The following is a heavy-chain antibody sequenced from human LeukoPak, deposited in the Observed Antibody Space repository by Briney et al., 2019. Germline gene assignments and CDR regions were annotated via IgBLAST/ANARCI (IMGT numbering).Heavy chain of an antibody. J-gene: IGHJ4*02. CDR3: ARGHYDILTGYYRYFDY. D-gene: IGHD3-9*01. CDR2: INTNTGNP. Sequence: ASVKVSCKASGYTFTSYAMNWVRQAPGQGLEWMGWINTNTGNPTYAQGFTGRFVFSLDTSVSTAYLQISSLKADDTAVYYCARGHYDILTGYYRYFDYWGQGTLVTVSS. V-gene: IGHV7-4-1*02. CDR1: GYTFTSYA.